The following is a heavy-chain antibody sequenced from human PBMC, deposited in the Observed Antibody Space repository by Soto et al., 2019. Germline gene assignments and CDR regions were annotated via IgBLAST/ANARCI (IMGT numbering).Heavy chain of an antibody. CDR1: GFTFSSYE. J-gene: IGHJ4*02. CDR2: ISSSGGSI. CDR3: AAQGRSGRSGY. V-gene: IGHV3-48*03. Sequence: GGSLRLSCAASGFTFSSYEMNWVRQAPGKGLEWLSYISSSGGSIYYVDSVKGRFTISRDNAKNSLYLQMSSLRAEDTAIYYCAAQGRSGRSGYWGQGXLVTVSS.